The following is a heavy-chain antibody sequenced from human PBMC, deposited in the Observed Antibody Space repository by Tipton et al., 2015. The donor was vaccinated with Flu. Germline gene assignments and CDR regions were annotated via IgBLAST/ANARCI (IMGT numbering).Heavy chain of an antibody. V-gene: IGHV1-18*01. D-gene: IGHD6-13*01. CDR1: GYTFTSYG. CDR2: ISAYNGNT. CDR3: GRVQQLVTHADY. J-gene: IGHJ4*02. Sequence: QVQLVQSGAEVRKPGASVKVSCKASGYTFTSYGISWVRQAPGQGLEWMGWISAYNGNTNYAQKLQGRVTMTTDTSTSTAYMELRSLRPDATAVYSGGRVQQLVTHADYWGQGTLVTVSS.